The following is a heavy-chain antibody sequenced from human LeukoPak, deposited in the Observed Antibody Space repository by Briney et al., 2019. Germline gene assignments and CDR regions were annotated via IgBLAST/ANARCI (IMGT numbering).Heavy chain of an antibody. CDR3: ARDHPNFWSGYSNYYYYGMDV. Sequence: ASVKVSCKASGYTFTSYGISWVRQAPGQGLERMGWISAYNGNTNYAQKLQGRVTMTTDTSTSTAYMELRSLRSDDTAVYYCARDHPNFWSGYSNYYYYGMDVWGQGTTVTVSS. D-gene: IGHD3-3*01. CDR2: ISAYNGNT. J-gene: IGHJ6*02. CDR1: GYTFTSYG. V-gene: IGHV1-18*01.